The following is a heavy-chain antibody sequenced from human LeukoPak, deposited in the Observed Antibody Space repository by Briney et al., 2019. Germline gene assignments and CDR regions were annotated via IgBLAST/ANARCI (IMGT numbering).Heavy chain of an antibody. CDR3: AELGITMIGGV. D-gene: IGHD3-10*02. Sequence: GGSLRLSCAASGFTFSSYGMHWVRQAPGKGLEWVAVISYDGTNKYYADSVKGRFTISRDNSKNSLYLQMNSLRAEDTAVYYCAELGITMIGGVWGKGTTVTISS. J-gene: IGHJ6*04. V-gene: IGHV3-30*18. CDR1: GFTFSSYG. CDR2: ISYDGTNK.